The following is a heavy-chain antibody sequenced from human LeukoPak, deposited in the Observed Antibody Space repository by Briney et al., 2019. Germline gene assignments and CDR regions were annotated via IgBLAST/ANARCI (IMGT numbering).Heavy chain of an antibody. Sequence: GRSLRLSCAASGFTFSSYAMHWVRQAPGKGLEWVAVISYDGTNKYHADSVKGRFTFSRDNSKNTLYLQMNSLRAEDTAVYYCARGGLIAAAGYNWFDPWGQGTLVTVSS. CDR2: ISYDGTNK. CDR3: ARGGLIAAAGYNWFDP. D-gene: IGHD6-13*01. J-gene: IGHJ5*02. V-gene: IGHV3-30*04. CDR1: GFTFSSYA.